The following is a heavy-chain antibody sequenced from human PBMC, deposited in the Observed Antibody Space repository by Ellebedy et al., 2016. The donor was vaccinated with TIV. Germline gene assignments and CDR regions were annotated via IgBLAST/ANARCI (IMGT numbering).Heavy chain of an antibody. V-gene: IGHV1-2*02. CDR1: GYSFTGYY. CDR3: AKDRFPYYDSSGTTGYFDC. CDR2: INPGSGDT. D-gene: IGHD3-22*01. Sequence: AASVKVSCKASGYSFTGYYIHWVRQAPRQGIEWMGWINPGSGDTKYPQSFQVRVSMTRDTSSSTAYMELHGLTSDDTAIYYCAKDRFPYYDSSGTTGYFDCWGQGTLVTVSS. J-gene: IGHJ4*02.